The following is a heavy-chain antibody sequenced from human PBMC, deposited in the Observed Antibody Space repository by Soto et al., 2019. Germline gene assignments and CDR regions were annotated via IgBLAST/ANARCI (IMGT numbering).Heavy chain of an antibody. Sequence: PGESLKISCRTSGYKFTSSWIAWVRQMPGRGLEWMGIIFPSDSDTRYSPSFQGQVTISADRSTSTVFLQWASLKASDTAVYFCARKDKSGYFNWFDPWGQGTMVFVSS. D-gene: IGHD3-22*01. CDR1: GYKFTSSW. CDR3: ARKDKSGYFNWFDP. J-gene: IGHJ5*02. CDR2: IFPSDSDT. V-gene: IGHV5-51*01.